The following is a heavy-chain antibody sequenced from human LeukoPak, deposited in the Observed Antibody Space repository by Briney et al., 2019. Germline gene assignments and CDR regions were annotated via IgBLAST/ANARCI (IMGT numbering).Heavy chain of an antibody. V-gene: IGHV3-23*01. D-gene: IGHD6-19*01. J-gene: IGHJ3*02. CDR2: ISGSGGST. CDR3: AKESIAVAGTRVNAFDI. Sequence: GGSLRLSCAASGFTFSSYAMSWVRQAPGKGLEWVSAISGSGGSTYYAVSVKGRFTISRDNSKNTLYLQMNSLRAEDTAVYYCAKESIAVAGTRVNAFDIWGQGTMVTVSS. CDR1: GFTFSSYA.